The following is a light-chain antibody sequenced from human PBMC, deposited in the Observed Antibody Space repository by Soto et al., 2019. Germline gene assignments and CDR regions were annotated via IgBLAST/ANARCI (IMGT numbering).Light chain of an antibody. Sequence: EIVLTQSPGTLSLSPGERATLSCRASQSVSSSYLAWYQQKPGQAPRLLIYGASIRATGIPDRFSGSGSGTDSTLTISRLEPEDAAVYYCQQFGGSPRTFGQGTRVEIK. CDR1: QSVSSSY. J-gene: IGKJ1*01. V-gene: IGKV3-20*01. CDR2: GAS. CDR3: QQFGGSPRT.